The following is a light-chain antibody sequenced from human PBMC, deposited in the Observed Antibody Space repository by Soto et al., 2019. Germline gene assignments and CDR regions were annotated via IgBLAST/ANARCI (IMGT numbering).Light chain of an antibody. V-gene: IGKV3-15*01. CDR2: GAS. CDR3: QQYNNWPPWT. J-gene: IGKJ1*01. Sequence: VMTQSPATLSVSPGDSATLSCRGSQSVSSNLVWYQQKPGQPPRLLIYGASTRATGIPATFSGSGSGTEFTLTISSLQSEDFAVYYCQQYNNWPPWTFGQGTKVDIK. CDR1: QSVSSN.